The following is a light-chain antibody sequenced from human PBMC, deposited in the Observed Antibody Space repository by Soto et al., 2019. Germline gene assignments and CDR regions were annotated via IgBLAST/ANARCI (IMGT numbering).Light chain of an antibody. CDR3: SSFAGNNNLV. V-gene: IGLV2-8*01. Sequence: QSALTQPPSSSGSPGQSVTISCNGASSDVGGYNYVSWYQQNTANTPKLMISEVSKRPTGVPVRFSGSKSGNTASLTVSGLRDEDEADYYLSSFAGNNNLVFGGGTKLTVL. J-gene: IGLJ2*01. CDR2: EVS. CDR1: SSDVGGYNY.